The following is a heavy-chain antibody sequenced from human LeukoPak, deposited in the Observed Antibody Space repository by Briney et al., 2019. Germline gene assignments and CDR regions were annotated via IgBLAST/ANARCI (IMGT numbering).Heavy chain of an antibody. D-gene: IGHD4/OR15-4a*01. Sequence: ASVKVSCKASGYTFSYYAMHWVRQAPGQRLEWMGWINADTGDTKYSQEFQGRVTITTDTSASTAYMELSSLRSEDMAVYYCARELRTSRTIGNWFDPWGQGTLVTVSS. CDR2: INADTGDT. V-gene: IGHV1-3*03. CDR1: GYTFSYYA. CDR3: ARELRTSRTIGNWFDP. J-gene: IGHJ5*02.